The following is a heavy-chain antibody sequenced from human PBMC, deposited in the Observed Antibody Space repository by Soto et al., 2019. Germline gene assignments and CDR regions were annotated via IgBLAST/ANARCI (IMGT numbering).Heavy chain of an antibody. CDR2: INHSGST. D-gene: IGHD2-8*01. J-gene: IGHJ4*02. Sequence: QVQLQQGGAGLLKPSETLSLTCAVYGGSFSGYYWSWIRQPPGKGLEWIGEINHSGSTNYNPSLKSRVSISVDTSKNQFSLKLSSVTAADTAVYYCARQMVYAMGYWGQGTLVTVSS. CDR3: ARQMVYAMGY. CDR1: GGSFSGYY. V-gene: IGHV4-34*01.